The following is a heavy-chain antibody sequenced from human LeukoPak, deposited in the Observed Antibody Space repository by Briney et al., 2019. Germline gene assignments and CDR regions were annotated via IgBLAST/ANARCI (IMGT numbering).Heavy chain of an antibody. V-gene: IGHV4-59*08. J-gene: IGHJ4*02. CDR2: IYYSGST. Sequence: SETLSLTCTVSGGSISSYYWSWIRQPPGKGLEWIGYIYYSGSTNYNPSLKSRVTISVDTSKNRFSLKLSSVTAADTAVYYCARHWAGYSSSWYDYWGQGTLVTVSS. CDR1: GGSISSYY. D-gene: IGHD6-13*01. CDR3: ARHWAGYSSSWYDY.